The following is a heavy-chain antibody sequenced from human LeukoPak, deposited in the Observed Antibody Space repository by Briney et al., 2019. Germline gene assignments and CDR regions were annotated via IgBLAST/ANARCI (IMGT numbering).Heavy chain of an antibody. CDR3: ARGGGDFGITIMSDY. Sequence: GASVKVSCKASGYTFTGYYMHWVRQAPGQGLEWMGWINPNSGGTNYAQKFQGRVTMTRDTSISTAYMELSRLRSDDTAVYYCARGGGDFGITIMSDYWGQGTLVTVSS. CDR1: GYTFTGYY. D-gene: IGHD3-3*01. CDR2: INPNSGGT. J-gene: IGHJ4*02. V-gene: IGHV1-2*02.